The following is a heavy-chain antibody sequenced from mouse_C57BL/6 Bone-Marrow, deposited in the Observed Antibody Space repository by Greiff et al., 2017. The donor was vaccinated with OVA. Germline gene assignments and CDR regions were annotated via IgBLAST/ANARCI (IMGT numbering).Heavy chain of an antibody. CDR1: GYTFTSYT. CDR2: INPSSGYT. CDR3: ARSGDGDY. V-gene: IGHV1-4*01. J-gene: IGHJ2*01. D-gene: IGHD3-1*01. Sequence: QVQLKQSGAELARPGASVKMSCKASGYTFTSYTMHWVKQRPGQGLEWIGYINPSSGYTKYNQKVKDKATLTAGKSSSTAYMQLSSLTSEDSAVYYCARSGDGDYWGQGTTLTVSS.